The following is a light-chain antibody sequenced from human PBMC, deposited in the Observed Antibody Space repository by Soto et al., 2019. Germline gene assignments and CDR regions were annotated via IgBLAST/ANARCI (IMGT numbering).Light chain of an antibody. CDR2: EVN. CDR3: LSYTSANTRV. J-gene: IGLJ3*02. Sequence: QSALTQPASVSASPGQSITISCTGTSSDVGGYKFVSWYQHHPGKAPKLMIYEVNNRPSGVSNRFSGSKSGNTASLTISGLQPEDEADYYCLSYTSANTRVFGGGTKLT. CDR1: SSDVGGYKF. V-gene: IGLV2-14*01.